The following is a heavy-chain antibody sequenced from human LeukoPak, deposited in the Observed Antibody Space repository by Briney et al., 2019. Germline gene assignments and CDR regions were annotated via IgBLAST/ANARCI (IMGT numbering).Heavy chain of an antibody. CDR2: IIPIFGIA. CDR3: ASRHYYDSSGYYARRNDAFDI. D-gene: IGHD3-22*01. CDR1: GGTFISYA. V-gene: IGHV1-69*17. Sequence: SVKVSCKASGGTFISYAISWVRQAPGQGLEWMGRIIPIFGIANYAQKFQGRVTITADKSTSTAYMELSSLRSEDTAVYYCASRHYYDSSGYYARRNDAFDIWGQGTMVTVSS. J-gene: IGHJ3*02.